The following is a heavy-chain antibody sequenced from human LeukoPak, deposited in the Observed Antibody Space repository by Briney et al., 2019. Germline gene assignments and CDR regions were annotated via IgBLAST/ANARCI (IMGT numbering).Heavy chain of an antibody. CDR3: ARHHSWDAFDI. V-gene: IGHV1-18*01. Sequence: ASVKVSCKASGYTFTTYGITWVRQAPGQGLEWMGWISTYNGNTNYAQKLQGRVTMTTDTSTSTAYMDLRSLRSDDTAVYYCARHHSWDAFDIWGQGTMVTVSS. CDR1: GYTFTTYG. CDR2: ISTYNGNT. J-gene: IGHJ3*02.